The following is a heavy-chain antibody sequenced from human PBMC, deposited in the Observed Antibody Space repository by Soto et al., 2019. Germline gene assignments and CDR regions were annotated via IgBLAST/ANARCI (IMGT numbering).Heavy chain of an antibody. CDR1: GGSINSGGYY. D-gene: IGHD3-10*01. CDR2: IYYSGRT. J-gene: IGHJ6*02. CDR3: ARLTSIINYPMDV. Sequence: SETLSLTCTVSGGSINSGGYYWSWIRQHPGQGPEWIGYIYYSGRTYYNPSLESRSSISVDTSKNQFSLKIHSVTAADTAVYFCARLTSIINYPMDVWGPGTTVTVSS. V-gene: IGHV4-31*03.